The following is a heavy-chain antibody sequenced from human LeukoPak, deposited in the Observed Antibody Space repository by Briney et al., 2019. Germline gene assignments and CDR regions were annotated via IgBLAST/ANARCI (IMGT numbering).Heavy chain of an antibody. D-gene: IGHD6-13*01. CDR2: ISSSSSYI. CDR3: ARYLWNPAAAGLGYYYYYYYGMDV. Sequence: NSAGSLRLSCAASGFTFSSYSMNWVRQAPGNGLEWVSSISSSSSYIYYADTVKGRFTISRDNAKNSLYLQRNSLRAEDTALYYCARYLWNPAAAGLGYYYYYYYGMDVWGQGTTVTVSS. J-gene: IGHJ6*02. V-gene: IGHV3-21*01. CDR1: GFTFSSYS.